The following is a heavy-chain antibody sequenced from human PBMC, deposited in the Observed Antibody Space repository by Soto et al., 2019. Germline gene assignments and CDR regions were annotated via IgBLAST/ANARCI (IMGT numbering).Heavy chain of an antibody. V-gene: IGHV3-23*01. CDR3: SKCPVGGYLTGGYYHYMGV. D-gene: IGHD5-18*01. CDR2: ISDSGGST. CDR1: GFTFSSYA. J-gene: IGHJ6*03. Sequence: EVQLLESGGGLVQPGGSLRLSCAASGFTFSSYAMSWVRQAPGKGLEWVSSISDSGGSTYYADSAKGRFTISRDNSKNSLYQQMNSLRAEYTAAYYCSKCPVGGYLTGGYYHYMGVCGKVNTVTVSS.